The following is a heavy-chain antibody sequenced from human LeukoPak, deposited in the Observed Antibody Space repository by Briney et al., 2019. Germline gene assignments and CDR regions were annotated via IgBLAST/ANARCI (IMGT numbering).Heavy chain of an antibody. J-gene: IGHJ3*02. CDR2: IKQDGSEK. CDR1: GFTFSSYW. D-gene: IGHD1-1*01. V-gene: IGHV3-7*01. Sequence: GGSLRLSCAASGFTFSSYWMSGVRQAPGKGLEWVANIKQDGSEKYYVDSVKGRFTISRDNAKNSLYLQMNSLRAEDTAVYYCVRNNWNDGGAFDIWGQGTMVTVSS. CDR3: VRNNWNDGGAFDI.